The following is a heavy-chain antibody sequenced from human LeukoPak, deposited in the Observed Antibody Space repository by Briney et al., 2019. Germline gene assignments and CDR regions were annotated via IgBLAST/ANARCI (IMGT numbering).Heavy chain of an antibody. CDR3: AREYCSGGRCQYYFDY. CDR1: GFAFSSYA. CDR2: ISSDGGSP. V-gene: IGHV3-64*01. Sequence: GGSLRLSCAASGFAFSSYAMHWVRQAPGKGLEYVSGISSDGGSPFHVNSVKGRFPISRDNSKDTLYLQMGSLRAEGMAVYYCAREYCSGGRCQYYFDYWGQGTLVTVSS. J-gene: IGHJ4*02. D-gene: IGHD2-15*01.